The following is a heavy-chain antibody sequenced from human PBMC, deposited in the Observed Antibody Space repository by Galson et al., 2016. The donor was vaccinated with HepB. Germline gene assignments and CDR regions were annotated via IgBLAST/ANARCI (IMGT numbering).Heavy chain of an antibody. J-gene: IGHJ3*02. D-gene: IGHD6-13*01. Sequence: SLRLSCEASGFTFDDYAMHWVRQAPGKGLEWVYGTSWNSGSIGYADSVKGRFTISRDNDKNSLHLQMNILRAEDTALYYCARGRGSTWRDAFDIWGQGTMVTVSS. CDR3: ARGRGSTWRDAFDI. V-gene: IGHV3-9*01. CDR1: GFTFDDYA. CDR2: TSWNSGSI.